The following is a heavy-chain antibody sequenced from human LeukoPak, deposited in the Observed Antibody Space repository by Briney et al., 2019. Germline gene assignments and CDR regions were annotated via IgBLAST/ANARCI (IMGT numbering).Heavy chain of an antibody. CDR1: GYTFTSYG. CDR2: ISAYNGNT. V-gene: IGHV1-18*01. J-gene: IGHJ3*02. D-gene: IGHD2-2*02. CDR3: ARDRRICSSTSCYTAAFDI. Sequence: ASVKFSCKASGYTFTSYGISWVRQAPGQGLEWMGWISAYNGNTNYAQKLQGRVTMTTDTSTSTAYMELRSLRSDDTAVYYCARDRRICSSTSCYTAAFDIWGQGTMVTVSS.